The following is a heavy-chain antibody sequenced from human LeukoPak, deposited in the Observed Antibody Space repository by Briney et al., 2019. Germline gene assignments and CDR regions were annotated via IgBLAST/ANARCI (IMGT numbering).Heavy chain of an antibody. V-gene: IGHV3-7*01. Sequence: PGGSLRLSXVASGFSFSTYWMDWVRQAPGKGLEWVATIRQDGNDIYYVDSVKGRFTISRDNAKNSLYLQMNGLRTEDTAIYYCANLWEAGYWGQGTPVTVSS. CDR3: ANLWEAGY. D-gene: IGHD1-26*01. J-gene: IGHJ4*02. CDR2: IRQDGNDI. CDR1: GFSFSTYW.